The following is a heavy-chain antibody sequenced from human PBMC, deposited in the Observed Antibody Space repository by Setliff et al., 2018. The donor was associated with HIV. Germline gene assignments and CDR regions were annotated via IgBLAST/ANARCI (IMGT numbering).Heavy chain of an antibody. V-gene: IGHV4-4*02. Sequence: SETLSLTCAVSGGSISSSNWWSWVRQPPGKGLEWIGNIYYSGSTNYNPSLKSRVTISVDTSKNQFSLRLNSVTAADTAAYYCARVPRQLLKGAAAYFDYWGQGTLVTVSS. CDR2: IYYSGST. CDR3: ARVPRQLLKGAAAYFDY. J-gene: IGHJ4*02. D-gene: IGHD5-18*01. CDR1: GGSISSSNW.